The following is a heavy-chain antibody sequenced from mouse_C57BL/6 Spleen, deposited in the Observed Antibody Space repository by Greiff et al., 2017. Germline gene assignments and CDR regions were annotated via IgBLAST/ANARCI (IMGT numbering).Heavy chain of an antibody. CDR2: ISYDGSN. J-gene: IGHJ3*01. V-gene: IGHV3-6*01. Sequence: VQLQQSGPGLVKPSQSLSLTCSVTGYSITSGYYWNWIRQFPGNKLEWMGYISYDGSNNYNPSLKNRISITRDTSKNQFFLKLNSVTTEDTATYYCAREGYDYDGAWFAYWGQGTLVTVSA. CDR3: AREGYDYDGAWFAY. D-gene: IGHD2-4*01. CDR1: GYSITSGYY.